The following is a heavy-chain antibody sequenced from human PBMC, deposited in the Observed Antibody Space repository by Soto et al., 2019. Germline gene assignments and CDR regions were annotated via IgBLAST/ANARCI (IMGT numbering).Heavy chain of an antibody. D-gene: IGHD1-1*01. CDR2: ISVHNGNT. J-gene: IGHJ6*02. CDR1: DYTFINYG. Sequence: GASVNVSCKASDYTFINYGISWVRQAPGQGLEWMGWISVHNGNTNYPQKFQGRVSMTTNTSTNTAYMELRSLRSDDTAVYYCARDAVVWNGGDRYYYGLDVWGQGTTVTVSS. V-gene: IGHV1-18*01. CDR3: ARDAVVWNGGDRYYYGLDV.